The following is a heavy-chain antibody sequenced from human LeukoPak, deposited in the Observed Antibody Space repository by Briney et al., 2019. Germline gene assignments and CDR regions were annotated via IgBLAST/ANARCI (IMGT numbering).Heavy chain of an antibody. CDR1: GGSISSGGYY. Sequence: PSQTLSLTCTVSGGSISSGGYYWSGIGQHPGKGLEWIGYIYYSGSPYYTPSLNSRVTISVDTSKNQFSLKLSSVTAADTAVYYCARERTYYYDSSGGDHGFDPWGQGTLVTVSS. D-gene: IGHD3-22*01. CDR3: ARERTYYYDSSGGDHGFDP. V-gene: IGHV4-31*03. J-gene: IGHJ5*02. CDR2: IYYSGSP.